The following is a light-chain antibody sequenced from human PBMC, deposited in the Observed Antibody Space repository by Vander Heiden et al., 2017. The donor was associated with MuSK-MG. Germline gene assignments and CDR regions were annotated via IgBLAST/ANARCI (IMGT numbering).Light chain of an antibody. CDR1: QDINNY. CDR3: QQYDTLPIT. J-gene: IGKJ5*01. Sequence: DIQMTQSPSALSASVGDRVSVTCQASQDINNYLNWYQQRPGKAPKLLIFDASNLETEVPSRFSGSGSGTDFTFTISSLQPEDIATYYCQQYDTLPITFGQGTRLEIK. V-gene: IGKV1-33*01. CDR2: DAS.